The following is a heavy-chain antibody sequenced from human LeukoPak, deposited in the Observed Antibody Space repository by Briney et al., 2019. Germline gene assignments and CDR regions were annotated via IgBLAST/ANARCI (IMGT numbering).Heavy chain of an antibody. CDR1: GGSISSGGYY. Sequence: SETLSLTCTVSGGSISSGGYYWSWIRQPPGKGLEWIGYIYHSGSTYYNPSLKSRVTISVDRSKNQFSLKLSSVTAADTAVYYCARADFLEWYFDYWGQGTLVVVSS. V-gene: IGHV4-30-2*01. CDR2: IYHSGST. J-gene: IGHJ4*02. D-gene: IGHD3-3*01. CDR3: ARADFLEWYFDY.